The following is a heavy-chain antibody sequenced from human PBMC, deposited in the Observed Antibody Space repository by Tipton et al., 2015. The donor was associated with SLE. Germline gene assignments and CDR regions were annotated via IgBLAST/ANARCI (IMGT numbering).Heavy chain of an antibody. CDR2: VYYRGNT. CDR1: GGSLSAYY. D-gene: IGHD3-22*01. CDR3: ASGYDNSGYFFFDF. J-gene: IGHJ4*02. Sequence: TLSLTCSVSGGSLSAYYWSWIRQPPGKGLEWIGYVYYRGNTNYNPSLKGRVTISVDTSKNNLSLKLSSVTAADTAVYYCASGYDNSGYFFFDFWGQGTLVTVSS. V-gene: IGHV4-59*13.